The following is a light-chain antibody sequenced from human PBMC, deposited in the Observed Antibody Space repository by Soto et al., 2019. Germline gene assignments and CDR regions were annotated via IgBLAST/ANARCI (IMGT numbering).Light chain of an antibody. V-gene: IGLV2-8*01. J-gene: IGLJ1*01. CDR3: SSYAGSSNV. Sequence: QSALTQPPSASGSPGQSVTISCTRTSSDVGAYIYVSWYQQHPGKAPKLIIYEVNKRPSGVPDRFSGSKSGNTASLTVSGLQAEDEADYYCSSYAGSSNVFGTGTKLTVL. CDR2: EVN. CDR1: SSDVGAYIY.